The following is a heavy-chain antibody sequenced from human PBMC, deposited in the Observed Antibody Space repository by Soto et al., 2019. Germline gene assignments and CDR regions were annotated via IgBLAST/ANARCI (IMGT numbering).Heavy chain of an antibody. Sequence: GGSLRLSCAASGFTFSSYAMSWVRQAPGKGLEWVSAISGSGGSTYYADSVKGRFTISRDNSKNTLYLQMNSLRAEDTAVYYCANPRGAFADSGDDYWGQGTLVTVSS. CDR3: ANPRGAFADSGDDY. J-gene: IGHJ4*02. V-gene: IGHV3-23*01. D-gene: IGHD6-19*01. CDR1: GFTFSSYA. CDR2: ISGSGGST.